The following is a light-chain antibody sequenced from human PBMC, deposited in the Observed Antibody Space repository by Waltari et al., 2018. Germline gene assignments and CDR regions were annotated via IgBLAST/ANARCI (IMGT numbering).Light chain of an antibody. CDR3: MILHNNAVV. V-gene: IGLV5-45*01. Sequence: QAVLTQPASLSASPGASASLTCTLRSDINVATHTIYWSHQKPGSPPQFRVKYRSDSSNERGSGVPSRFSGSRDTSANAGILLISGLQSEDEADYYCMILHNNAVVFGGGTTLTVL. J-gene: IGLJ3*02. CDR2: YRSDSSN. CDR1: SDINVATHT.